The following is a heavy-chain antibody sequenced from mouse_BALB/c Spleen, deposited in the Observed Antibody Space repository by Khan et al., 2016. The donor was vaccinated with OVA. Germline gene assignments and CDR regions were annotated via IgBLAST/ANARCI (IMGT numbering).Heavy chain of an antibody. CDR1: GYSITSDYA. V-gene: IGHV3-2*02. CDR2: ISYSGST. J-gene: IGHJ2*01. D-gene: IGHD2-3*01. Sequence: VQLKESGPGLVKPSQSLSLTCTVTGYSITSDYAWNWIRQFPGNKLEWMGYISYSGSTSYNPSLKSRISITRDTSKNQFFLQLNSVTTEDTATYYGASDGYFDYWGQGTTLTVSS. CDR3: ASDGYFDY.